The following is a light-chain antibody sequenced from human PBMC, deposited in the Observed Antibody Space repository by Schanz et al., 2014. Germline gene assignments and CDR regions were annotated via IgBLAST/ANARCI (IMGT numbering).Light chain of an antibody. CDR2: EVS. Sequence: QSALTQPPSASGSPGQSVTFSCTGTSSDVGGYNYVSWYQQHPGKAPKLMIYEVSKRPSGVPDRFSASKSGNTASLTVSGLQADDEADYYCQSYDSSLSASGWVFGGGTKLTVL. CDR1: SSDVGGYNY. J-gene: IGLJ3*02. V-gene: IGLV2-8*01. CDR3: QSYDSSLSASGWV.